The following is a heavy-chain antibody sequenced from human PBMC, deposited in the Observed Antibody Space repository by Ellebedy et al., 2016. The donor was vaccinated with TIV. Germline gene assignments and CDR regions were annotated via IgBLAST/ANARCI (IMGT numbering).Heavy chain of an antibody. Sequence: SGPTLVKPTQTLTLTCSFSGFSLTTSGEGVGWIRQPPGTALEWLAMIYWGDDKRYSPSLKSRLTMTTDTSKNQVVLTITNMDPVDTATYYCAHRRRFSSGFSFDYWGQGTLVTVSS. CDR1: GFSLTTSGEG. CDR3: AHRRRFSSGFSFDY. D-gene: IGHD3-22*01. CDR2: IYWGDDK. J-gene: IGHJ4*02. V-gene: IGHV2-5*02.